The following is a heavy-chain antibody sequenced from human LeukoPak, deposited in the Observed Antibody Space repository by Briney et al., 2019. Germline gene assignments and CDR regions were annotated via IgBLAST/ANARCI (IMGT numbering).Heavy chain of an antibody. CDR1: GGSFSGYY. D-gene: IGHD4-17*01. J-gene: IGHJ4*02. V-gene: IGHV4-34*01. Sequence: KPSETLSLTCAVYGGSFSGYYWSWIRQPPGKGLEWIGEISHSGSTNYNPSLKSRVTISVDTSKNQFSLKLSSVTAADTAVYYCAMILYGDREDYWGQGTLVTVSS. CDR3: AMILYGDREDY. CDR2: ISHSGST.